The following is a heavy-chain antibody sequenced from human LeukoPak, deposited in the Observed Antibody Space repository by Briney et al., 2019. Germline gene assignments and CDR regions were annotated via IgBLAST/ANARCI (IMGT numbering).Heavy chain of an antibody. CDR3: ARGSGINHYNWFDP. CDR2: IRDSGDST. Sequence: GGSLRLSCAASGFTFSSYGMHWVRQAPGKGLEWVSGIRDSGDSTFYADSVKGRFTISRDNSKNTLSLHMDSLRADDTALYYCARGSGINHYNWFDPWGQGTLVTVSS. D-gene: IGHD6-13*01. CDR1: GFTFSSYG. J-gene: IGHJ5*02. V-gene: IGHV3-23*01.